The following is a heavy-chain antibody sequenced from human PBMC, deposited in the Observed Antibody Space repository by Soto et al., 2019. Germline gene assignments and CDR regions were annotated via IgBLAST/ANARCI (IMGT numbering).Heavy chain of an antibody. CDR2: IIPILGIA. V-gene: IGHV1-69*02. CDR1: GGTFSSYT. Sequence: SVKVSCKASGGTFSSYTISWVRQAPGQGLEWMGRIIPILGIANYAQKFQGRVTITADKSTSTAYMELSSLRSEDTAVYYCASASDYGDYPYYFDYWGQGTLVTVSS. D-gene: IGHD4-17*01. J-gene: IGHJ4*02. CDR3: ASASDYGDYPYYFDY.